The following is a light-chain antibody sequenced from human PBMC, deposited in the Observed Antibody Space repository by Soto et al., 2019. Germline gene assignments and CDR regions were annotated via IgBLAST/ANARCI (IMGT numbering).Light chain of an antibody. J-gene: IGLJ1*01. V-gene: IGLV2-8*01. Sequence: QSALTQPPSASGSPGQSVTISCTGTSSNVGGYNYVSWYQQHPGKAPKLMIYDVSTRPSGVPDRFSGSKSGNTASLTVSGLQPEDEADYYCSSYAGSNNLRVFGTGTKLTVL. CDR3: SSYAGSNNLRV. CDR2: DVS. CDR1: SSNVGGYNY.